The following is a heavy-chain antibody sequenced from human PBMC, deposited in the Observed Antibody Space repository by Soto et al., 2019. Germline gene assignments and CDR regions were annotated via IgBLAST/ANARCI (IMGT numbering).Heavy chain of an antibody. CDR2: IYYSGST. CDR1: GGSISSGGYY. Sequence: KTSETLSLTCTVSGGSISSGGYYWSWIRQHPGKGLEWIGYIYYSGSTYYNPSLKSRVTISVDTSKNQFSLKLSSVTAADTAVYYCAREGTTVTTRYYYYYYLDVWGKGTTVTVSS. D-gene: IGHD4-4*01. J-gene: IGHJ6*03. V-gene: IGHV4-31*03. CDR3: AREGTTVTTRYYYYYYLDV.